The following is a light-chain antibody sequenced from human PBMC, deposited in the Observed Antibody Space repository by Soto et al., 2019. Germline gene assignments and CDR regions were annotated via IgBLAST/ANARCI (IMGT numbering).Light chain of an antibody. CDR3: AGWDDSLNAVV. J-gene: IGLJ2*01. V-gene: IGLV1-44*01. CDR2: THN. Sequence: QSALTQPPSVSGTPGHKVSISCSGSTSNLGGNTVNWYQQLPGTAPKLLIYTHNQRPSGVPDRFSGSKSGTSASLAISGLRSEDEADFYCAGWDDSLNAVVFGGGTKVTVL. CDR1: TSNLGGNT.